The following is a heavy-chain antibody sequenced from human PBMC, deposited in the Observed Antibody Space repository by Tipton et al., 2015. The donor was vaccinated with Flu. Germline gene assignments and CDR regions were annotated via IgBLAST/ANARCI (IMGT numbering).Heavy chain of an antibody. CDR1: GFTFSSYE. V-gene: IGHV4-38-2*01. CDR2: VFHTGSS. Sequence: LRLSCAASGFTFSSYEMNWVRQAPGKGLEWIGNVFHTGSSYYNPSLKSRVTISVDTSKNQFSLNVISVTAADTAVYYCARRDYSNYVSDPKNWFDPWGQGTLVTVSS. J-gene: IGHJ5*02. CDR3: ARRDYSNYVSDPKNWFDP. D-gene: IGHD4-11*01.